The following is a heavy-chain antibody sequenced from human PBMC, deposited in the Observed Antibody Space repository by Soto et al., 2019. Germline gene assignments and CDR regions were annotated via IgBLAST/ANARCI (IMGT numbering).Heavy chain of an antibody. D-gene: IGHD1-20*01. CDR3: ARDNWNSN. CDR2: INSDGSST. CDR1: GFSLSTYW. V-gene: IGHV3-74*01. J-gene: IGHJ4*02. Sequence: GXSLRLACAASGFSLSTYWLHWVRQAPGKGLVWVSRINSDGSSTNYADSVKGRFAILRDNAKNTLYLQMNSLRAEDTAVYYCARDNWNSNWGQGTLVTVSS.